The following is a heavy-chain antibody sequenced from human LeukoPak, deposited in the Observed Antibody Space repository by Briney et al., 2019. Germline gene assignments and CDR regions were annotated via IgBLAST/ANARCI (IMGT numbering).Heavy chain of an antibody. V-gene: IGHV3-74*01. CDR3: ARDRPNHSKRAIDI. D-gene: IGHD1-14*01. J-gene: IGHJ3*02. CDR2: VKTDGSST. CDR1: GFTFSNYG. Sequence: GGALRLSCAASGFTFSNYGMHWVRQAPGKGVGGVAYVKTDGSSTRYVDSVKGRFTISREKARKTLNVQVKGVRAEETDVYYCARDRPNHSKRAIDIWGQGTMVTVSS.